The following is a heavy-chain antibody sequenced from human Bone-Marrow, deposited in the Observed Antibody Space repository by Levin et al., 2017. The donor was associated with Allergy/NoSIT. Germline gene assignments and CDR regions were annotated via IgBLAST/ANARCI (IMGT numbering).Heavy chain of an antibody. CDR1: GFTFRDSY. D-gene: IGHD2-15*01. CDR3: VVALDY. Sequence: LSLTCAASGFTFRDSYMSWMRQAPGKGLEWVSYITSNGGSKYYADSVKGRFTISRDNAKNSLSLQMNSLRAEDTAVYYCVVALDYWGQGTLVTVSS. V-gene: IGHV3-11*01. CDR2: ITSNGGSK. J-gene: IGHJ4*02.